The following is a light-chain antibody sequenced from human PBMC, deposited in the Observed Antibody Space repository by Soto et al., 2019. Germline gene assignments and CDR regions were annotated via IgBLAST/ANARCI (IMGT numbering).Light chain of an antibody. CDR3: QQYGSSPMYT. CDR1: KSVSTSY. Sequence: EIVLTQSPGTLSLSPGEGVTLSSRASKSVSTSYLAWYQQKPGQAPRPLIHGVSTRATGIPDRFSGSGSGTDFTLTISRLEPEDFAVYYCQQYGSSPMYTFGQGTKLEI. CDR2: GVS. V-gene: IGKV3-20*01. J-gene: IGKJ2*01.